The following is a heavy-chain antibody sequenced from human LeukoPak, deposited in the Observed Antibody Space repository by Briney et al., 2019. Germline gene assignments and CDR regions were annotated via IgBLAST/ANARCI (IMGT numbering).Heavy chain of an antibody. CDR2: IYYSGST. CDR1: GGSISTYS. D-gene: IGHD3-3*01. V-gene: IGHV4-59*13. J-gene: IGHJ4*02. Sequence: PSETLSLTCTVSGGSISTYSWSWIRQPPGKGLEWIGYIYYSGSTNYNPSLKSRVTISVDTSKNQFSLKLSSVTAADTAVYYCARAEYYDFWSGYYIFDYWGQGTLVTVSS. CDR3: ARAEYYDFWSGYYIFDY.